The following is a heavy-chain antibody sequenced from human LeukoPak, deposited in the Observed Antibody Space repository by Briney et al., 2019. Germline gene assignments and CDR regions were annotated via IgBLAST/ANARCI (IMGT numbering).Heavy chain of an antibody. V-gene: IGHV3-23*01. CDR3: AKYKVAVPGAFDH. CDR2: IRCRGDDT. CDR1: EFTFSSYP. D-gene: IGHD1-1*01. J-gene: IGHJ5*02. Sequence: GGSLRLSCVGSEFTFSSYPMTSVRQAPGKGLEWGSSIRCRGDDTYYAGSVKGRFSISRENSKHTVYLQMNSLRAGDTPVYYCAKYKVAVPGAFDHWGQGTLVTVSS.